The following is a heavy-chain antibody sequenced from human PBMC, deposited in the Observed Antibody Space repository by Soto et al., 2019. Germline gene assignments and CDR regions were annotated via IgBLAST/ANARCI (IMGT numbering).Heavy chain of an antibody. V-gene: IGHV3-15*05. CDR1: GFTFSNAW. D-gene: IGHD1-26*01. CDR2: IKSKSDGGTR. CDR3: TTVIPKVKWDLGP. J-gene: IGHJ5*02. Sequence: GGSLRLSCAASGFTFSNAWMSWVRQAPGKGLEWVGRIKSKSDGGTRDYAGPVKGRFTISRDDPKNTLYVQMKSLKTEDTAVYYCTTVIPKVKWDLGPWGQGTLVTVSS.